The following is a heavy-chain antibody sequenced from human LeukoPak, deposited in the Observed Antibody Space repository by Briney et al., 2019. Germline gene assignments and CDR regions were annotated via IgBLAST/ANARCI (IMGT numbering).Heavy chain of an antibody. CDR1: GFTFSSYS. J-gene: IGHJ4*02. CDR2: LSSRSTYI. CDR3: ASGGIYYGAAFDF. D-gene: IGHD1-26*01. V-gene: IGHV3-21*04. Sequence: GGSLRLSCGASGFTFSSYSMNWVRQAPGKGVEWVSSLSSRSTYIDYADSVKGRFTISRDNAKNFLYLQMNSLRAEDTALYYCASGGIYYGAAFDFWGQGTLVTVSS.